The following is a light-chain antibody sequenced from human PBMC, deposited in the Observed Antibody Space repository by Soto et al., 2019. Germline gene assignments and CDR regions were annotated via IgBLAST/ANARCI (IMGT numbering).Light chain of an antibody. J-gene: IGKJ5*01. V-gene: IGKV3-20*01. CDR2: GAS. CDR3: QHFGDSPIT. CDR1: QSVSSTY. Sequence: EILLTQSPGTRSLSPGERATLSCRASQSVSSTYLAWCQQKPGQAPRLLIYGASTRATGIPDRFSGTGSGTDFTLTISRLEPEDFAVYYCQHFGDSPITFGQGTRLEIK.